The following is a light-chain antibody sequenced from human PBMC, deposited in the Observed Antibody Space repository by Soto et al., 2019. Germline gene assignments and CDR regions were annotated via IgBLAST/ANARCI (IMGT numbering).Light chain of an antibody. CDR1: QNIFTW. J-gene: IGKJ2*03. CDR3: QQYSSYYS. V-gene: IGKV1-5*03. Sequence: DIQMTQSPSTLSASVGDRVTITCRASQNIFTWLAWYQKKPGKAPTLLIYKASNLQSGVPSRFSGSGSGTEFTLTSAALQPDDFATYYCQQYSSYYSFGQGTRLEIK. CDR2: KAS.